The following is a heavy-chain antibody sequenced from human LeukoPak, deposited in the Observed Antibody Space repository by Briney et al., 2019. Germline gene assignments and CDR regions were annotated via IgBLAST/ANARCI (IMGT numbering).Heavy chain of an antibody. V-gene: IGHV4-59*01. Sequence: SETLSLTCTVSGGSISSYYWSWIRQPPGKGLEWIGYIYYSGSTNYNPSLKSRVTISVDTSKNQFSLKLSSVTAADTAVYCCAGSGGSGQSLYGYWGQGTLVTVSS. J-gene: IGHJ4*02. CDR1: GGSISSYY. CDR3: AGSGGSGQSLYGY. CDR2: IYYSGST. D-gene: IGHD6-19*01.